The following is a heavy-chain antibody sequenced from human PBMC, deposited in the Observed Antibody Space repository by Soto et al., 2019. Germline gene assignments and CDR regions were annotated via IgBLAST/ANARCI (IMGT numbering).Heavy chain of an antibody. J-gene: IGHJ3*02. V-gene: IGHV3-7*04. CDR1: GFTFSSYW. Sequence: GGSLRLSCAASGFTFSSYWMSWVRQAPGKGLEWVANIKQDGSEKYYVDSVKGRFTISRDNSKNSLYLQMNSLRAEDTAVYYCARVYSSSWYDAFDIWGQGTMVTVSS. CDR2: IKQDGSEK. CDR3: ARVYSSSWYDAFDI. D-gene: IGHD6-13*01.